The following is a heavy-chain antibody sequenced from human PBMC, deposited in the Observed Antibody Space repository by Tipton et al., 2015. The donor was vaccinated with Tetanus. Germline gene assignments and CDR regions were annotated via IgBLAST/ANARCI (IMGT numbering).Heavy chain of an antibody. CDR3: ASGSALDY. Sequence: EVSGFIYSSYTMNWVRQAPGKGLEWVASVSSTSSYIYYADSLKGRFTISRDNAKNSLYLQMNNLRAEDTAVYFCASGSALDYWGQGTLVTVSS. V-gene: IGHV3-21*06. J-gene: IGHJ4*02. CDR1: GFIYSSYT. CDR2: VSSTSSYI. D-gene: IGHD6-25*01.